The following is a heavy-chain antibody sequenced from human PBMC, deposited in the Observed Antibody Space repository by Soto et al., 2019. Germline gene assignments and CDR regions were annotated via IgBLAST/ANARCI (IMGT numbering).Heavy chain of an antibody. V-gene: IGHV1-69*02. CDR1: GGTFSSYT. D-gene: IGHD1-1*01. CDR2: IIPILGIA. J-gene: IGHJ4*02. CDR3: ASGETWNDSTYYFAY. Sequence: QVQLVQSGAEVKKPGSSVKVSCKASGGTFSSYTISWVRQAPGQGLEWMGRIIPILGIANYAQKFQGRVTITADQSTSTAYMELSSLRSEDTAVYYCASGETWNDSTYYFAYWGQGTLVTVSS.